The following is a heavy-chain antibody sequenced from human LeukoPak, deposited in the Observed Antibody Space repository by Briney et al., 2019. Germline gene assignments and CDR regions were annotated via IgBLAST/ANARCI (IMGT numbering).Heavy chain of an antibody. CDR2: IRSKANSYAT. V-gene: IGHV3-73*01. J-gene: IGHJ6*03. Sequence: GGSLRLSCAASGFTFSGSAMHWVRQASGKGLEWVGRIRSKANSYATAYAASVKGRFTISRDDSKTTAYLQMNSLKTEDTAVYYCTRRSDCSGGSCYSSYYYYMDVWGKGTTVTVSS. CDR1: GFTFSGSA. D-gene: IGHD2-15*01. CDR3: TRRSDCSGGSCYSSYYYYMDV.